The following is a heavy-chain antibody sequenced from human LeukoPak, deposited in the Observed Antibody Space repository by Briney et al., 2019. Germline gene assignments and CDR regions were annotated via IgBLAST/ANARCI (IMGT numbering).Heavy chain of an antibody. CDR1: GGSISSGGYS. J-gene: IGHJ2*01. D-gene: IGHD6-6*01. CDR2: IYHSGST. CDR3: ARTSYSSSPGSWYFDL. Sequence: SQTLSLTCAVSGGSISSGGYSWSWIRQPPGEGLEWIGYIYHSGSTYYNPSLKSRVTISVDRSKNQFSLKLSSVTAADTAVYYCARTSYSSSPGSWYFDLWGRGTLVTVSS. V-gene: IGHV4-30-2*01.